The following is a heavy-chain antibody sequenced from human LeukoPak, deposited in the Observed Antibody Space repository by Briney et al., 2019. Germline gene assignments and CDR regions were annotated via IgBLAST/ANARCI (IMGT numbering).Heavy chain of an antibody. CDR3: ARVEMALFDY. D-gene: IGHD5-24*01. CDR1: GGSISSYY. V-gene: IGHV4-59*01. J-gene: IGHJ4*02. Sequence: SETLSLTCTVSGGSISSYYWSWIRQPPGKGLEWIGYIYYSGSTNYNPSLKSRVTISVDTSKNQFSLKLSSVTAADTAVYYCARVEMALFDYWGQGTLATVSS. CDR2: IYYSGST.